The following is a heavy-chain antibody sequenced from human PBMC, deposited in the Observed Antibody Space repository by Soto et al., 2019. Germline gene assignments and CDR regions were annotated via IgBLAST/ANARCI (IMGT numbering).Heavy chain of an antibody. Sequence: GGSLRLSCAASGFTVSSNYMSWVRQAPGKGLEWVSVIYSGGSTYYADSVKGRFTISRDNSKNTLYLQMNSLRAEDTAVYYCAGNYDSTAGGAFDIWGQGTMVTVSS. CDR1: GFTVSSNY. CDR2: IYSGGST. J-gene: IGHJ3*02. CDR3: AGNYDSTAGGAFDI. V-gene: IGHV3-53*01. D-gene: IGHD3-22*01.